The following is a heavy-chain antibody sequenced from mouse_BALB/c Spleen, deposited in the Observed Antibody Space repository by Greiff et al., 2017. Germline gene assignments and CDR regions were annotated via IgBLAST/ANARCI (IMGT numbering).Heavy chain of an antibody. CDR1: GYAFTNYL. CDR2: INPGSGGT. V-gene: IGHV1-54*01. J-gene: IGHJ2*01. CDR3: ARSGDGYYY. Sequence: VQLQESGAELVRPGTSVKVSCKASGYAFTNYLIEWVKQRPGQGLVWIGVINPGSGGTNYNEKFKGKATLTADKSSSTAYMQLSSLTSDDSAVYFCARSGDGYYYWGQGTTLTVSS. D-gene: IGHD2-3*01.